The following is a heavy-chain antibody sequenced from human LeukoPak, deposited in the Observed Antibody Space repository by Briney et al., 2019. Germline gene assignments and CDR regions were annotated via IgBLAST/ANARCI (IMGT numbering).Heavy chain of an antibody. CDR1: GDSITGSSYY. J-gene: IGHJ4*02. CDR3: ARHYYDSTGYYYFDY. V-gene: IGHV4-39*01. D-gene: IGHD3-22*01. CDR2: MYYSGST. Sequence: SETLSLTCTVSGDSITGSSYYWGWVRQPPGKGLEWIGSMYYSGSTYSNPSLKSRVTISVDTSKNQFSLKLSSVTAADTAVYYCARHYYDSTGYYYFDYWGQGTLVTVSS.